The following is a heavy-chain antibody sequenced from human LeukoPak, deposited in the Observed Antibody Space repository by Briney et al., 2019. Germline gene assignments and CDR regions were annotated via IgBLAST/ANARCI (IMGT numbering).Heavy chain of an antibody. Sequence: GGSPRLSCAASGFTFSSYSMNWVRQAPGKGLEWVSYISSSSSTIYYADSVKGRFTISRDNAKNSLYLQMNSLRDEDTAVYYCAREGIHGSGSYYEYWGQGTLVTVSS. CDR1: GFTFSSYS. J-gene: IGHJ4*02. D-gene: IGHD3-10*01. CDR3: AREGIHGSGSYYEY. CDR2: ISSSSSTI. V-gene: IGHV3-48*02.